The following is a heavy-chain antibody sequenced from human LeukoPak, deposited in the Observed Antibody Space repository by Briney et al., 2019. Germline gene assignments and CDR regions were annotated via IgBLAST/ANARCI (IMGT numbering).Heavy chain of an antibody. CDR1: GGSFSGYY. CDR3: ARLKSSGWWAFDY. D-gene: IGHD6-19*01. CDR2: INHSGST. V-gene: IGHV4-34*01. J-gene: IGHJ4*02. Sequence: SESLSLTCAVYGGSFSGYYWSWIHRPPGKGLEWIGEINHSGSTNYNPSLKSRVAISVDTSKNQFSLKLSSVTAADTAVYYCARLKSSGWWAFDYWGQGTLVTVSS.